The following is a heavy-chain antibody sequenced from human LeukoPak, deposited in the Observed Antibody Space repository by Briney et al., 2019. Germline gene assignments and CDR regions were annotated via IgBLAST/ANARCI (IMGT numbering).Heavy chain of an antibody. Sequence: GGSLRHSCAASGFTVSSNYMSWVRQAPGKGLEWVSVIYSGGSTYYADSVKGRFTISRDNSKNTLYLQINSLRAEDTAVYYCARGRGGFWRTEIDYWGQGTLVTVSS. J-gene: IGHJ4*02. CDR1: GFTVSSNY. V-gene: IGHV3-53*01. CDR2: IYSGGST. CDR3: ARGRGGFWRTEIDY. D-gene: IGHD3-3*01.